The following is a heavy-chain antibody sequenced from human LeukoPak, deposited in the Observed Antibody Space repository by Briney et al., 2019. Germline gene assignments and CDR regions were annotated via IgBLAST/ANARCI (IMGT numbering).Heavy chain of an antibody. CDR3: AKDGKTGTTGRDWFDP. D-gene: IGHD1-7*01. J-gene: IGHJ5*02. V-gene: IGHV1-2*02. CDR1: GYTFTGYY. CDR2: INPNSGGT. Sequence: ASVKVSCKASGYTFTGYYMHWVRQAPGQGLEWMGWINPNSGGTNYAQKFQGRVTMTRDTSISTAYMELSRLRSDDTAVYYCAKDGKTGTTGRDWFDPWGQGTLVTVSS.